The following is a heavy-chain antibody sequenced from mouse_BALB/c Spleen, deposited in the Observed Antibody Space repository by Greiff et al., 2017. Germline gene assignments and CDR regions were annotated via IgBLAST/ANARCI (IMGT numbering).Heavy chain of an antibody. CDR1: GFTFSSYG. CDR3: ARRYGSSFREYYFDY. D-gene: IGHD1-1*01. CDR2: ISSGGSYT. J-gene: IGHJ2*01. Sequence: EVHLVESGGDLVKPGGSLKLSCAASGFTFSSYGMSWVRQTPDKRLEWVATISSGGSYTYYPDSVKGRFTISRDNAKNTLYLQMSSLKSEDTAMYYCARRYGSSFREYYFDYWGQGTTLTVSS. V-gene: IGHV5-6*01.